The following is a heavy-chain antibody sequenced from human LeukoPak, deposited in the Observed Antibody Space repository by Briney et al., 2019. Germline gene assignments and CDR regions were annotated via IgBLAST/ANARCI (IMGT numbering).Heavy chain of an antibody. CDR1: GFTVSSNY. Sequence: GGSLRLSCAVSGFTVSSNYMSWVRQAPGKGLEWVSVLYSGGNTYYADSVKGRFTISRDNSKNTLYLQMNSLRVEDTAVYYCARYDGGSGPFDYWGQGTLVTVSS. D-gene: IGHD3-10*01. J-gene: IGHJ4*02. CDR2: LYSGGNT. V-gene: IGHV3-53*01. CDR3: ARYDGGSGPFDY.